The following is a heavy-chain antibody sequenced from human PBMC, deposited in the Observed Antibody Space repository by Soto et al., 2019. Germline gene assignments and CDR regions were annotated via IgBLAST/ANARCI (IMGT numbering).Heavy chain of an antibody. D-gene: IGHD1-20*01. J-gene: IGHJ5*02. Sequence: QITLKESGPTLLSPTQTLTLTCTFSGFSLTTSGVGVGWIRQPPGKALEWLAVIYWDDDKRYSPSLNSRLTITKDTSKNQVVLTMTTLDPVDTATYFCAHRRPWSSNWNSGWFDPWGPGTL. V-gene: IGHV2-5*02. CDR3: AHRRPWSSNWNSGWFDP. CDR2: IYWDDDK. CDR1: GFSLTTSGVG.